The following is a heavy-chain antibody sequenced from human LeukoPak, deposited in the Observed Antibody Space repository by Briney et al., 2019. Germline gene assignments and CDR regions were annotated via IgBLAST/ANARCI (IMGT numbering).Heavy chain of an antibody. CDR1: GYTFTSYA. CDR2: INTNTGNP. D-gene: IGHD3-10*01. V-gene: IGHV7-4-1*02. J-gene: IGHJ5*02. Sequence: ASVKVSCKASGYTFTSYAMNWVRQAPGQGLEWMGWINTNTGNPTYAQGFTGRFVFSLDTSVSTAYLQISSLKAEDTAVYYCTRVFPMVRGVIINWFDPWGQGTLVTVSS. CDR3: TRVFPMVRGVIINWFDP.